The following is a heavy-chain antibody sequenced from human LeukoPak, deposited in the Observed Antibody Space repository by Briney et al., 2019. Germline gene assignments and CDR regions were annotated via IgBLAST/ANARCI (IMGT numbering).Heavy chain of an antibody. D-gene: IGHD2-2*01. CDR3: ASGMGISDIVVVPAL. Sequence: GASVKVSCKASGYTFTSYYMHWLRQAPGQGLEWMGIINPSGGSTSYAQKFQGRVTMTRDTSTSTVYMELSSLRSEDTAVYYCASGMGISDIVVVPALWGQGTLVTVSS. CDR2: INPSGGST. J-gene: IGHJ4*02. CDR1: GYTFTSYY. V-gene: IGHV1-46*01.